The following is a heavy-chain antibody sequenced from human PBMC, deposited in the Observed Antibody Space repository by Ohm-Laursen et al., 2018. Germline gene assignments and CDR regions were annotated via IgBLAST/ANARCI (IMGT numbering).Heavy chain of an antibody. CDR3: ARGGEWELLIYTDAFDI. D-gene: IGHD1-26*01. CDR1: GFTVSSNY. CDR2: IYSGGST. Sequence: SLRLSCTASGFTVSSNYMNWVRQAPGKGLEWVSVIYSGGSTYYADSVKGRFTISGDNSKNTLYLQMNSLRAEDTAVYYCARGGEWELLIYTDAFDIWGQGTMVTVSS. V-gene: IGHV3-53*01. J-gene: IGHJ3*02.